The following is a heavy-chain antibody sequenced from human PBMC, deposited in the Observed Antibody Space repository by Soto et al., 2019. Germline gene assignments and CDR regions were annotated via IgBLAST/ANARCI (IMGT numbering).Heavy chain of an antibody. D-gene: IGHD2-15*01. CDR1: GDSISSNSHY. J-gene: IGHJ6*02. CDR3: ARHLTYCSAGSCYSDFPYYGMDV. Sequence: SETLSLTCTVSGDSISSNSHYWGWIRQPPGKGLESIANIYYDGNTYYNPSLKSRVTISLDTSKNQFSLRLNSVTAADTAVYYCARHLTYCSAGSCYSDFPYYGMDVWGQGTTVT. CDR2: IYYDGNT. V-gene: IGHV4-39*01.